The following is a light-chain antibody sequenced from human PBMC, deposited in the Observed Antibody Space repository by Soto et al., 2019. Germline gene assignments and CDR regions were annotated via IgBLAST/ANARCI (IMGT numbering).Light chain of an antibody. CDR1: QSVSSY. CDR2: DAS. V-gene: IGKV3-11*01. J-gene: IGKJ4*01. Sequence: EIVLTQSQATLSLSPGERATLSCRASQSVSSYLAWYQQKPGQAPRLLIYDASNRATGIPARFSGSGSGTDFTLTISCLEPEDFAVYYCQQRSNWPPGLTFGGGTKVEIK. CDR3: QQRSNWPPGLT.